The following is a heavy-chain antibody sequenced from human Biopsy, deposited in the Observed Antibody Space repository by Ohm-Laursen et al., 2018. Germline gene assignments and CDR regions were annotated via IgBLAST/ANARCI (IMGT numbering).Heavy chain of an antibody. CDR2: ISARDGVV. Sequence: SLRLSCAASGFRFSDNYMSWIRQAPGKGLEWIAYISARDGVVYYADSVKGRFTISRDNTNNSLYLQMTSLRPEDTAVFYCARGKYKDFSTGLPRPYHYTLDFWGPGTTVTVSS. J-gene: IGHJ6*02. CDR3: ARGKYKDFSTGLPRPYHYTLDF. D-gene: IGHD3-22*01. V-gene: IGHV3-11*01. CDR1: GFRFSDNY.